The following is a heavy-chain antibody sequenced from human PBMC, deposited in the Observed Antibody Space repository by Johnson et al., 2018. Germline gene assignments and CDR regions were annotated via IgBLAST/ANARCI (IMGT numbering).Heavy chain of an antibody. CDR1: GFTFSSYG. V-gene: IGHV3-30*18. CDR2: ISYDGSNK. CDR3: AKDPGSSSWYWAEYFQH. J-gene: IGHJ1*01. Sequence: QVQLVESGGGVVQXGRSLRLSCAASGFTFSSYGMHWVRQAPGKGLEWVAVISYDGSNKYYADSVKGRFTISRDNSKNTLYLQMNSLRAEDTAVYYCAKDPGSSSWYWAEYFQHWGQGTLVTVSS. D-gene: IGHD6-13*01.